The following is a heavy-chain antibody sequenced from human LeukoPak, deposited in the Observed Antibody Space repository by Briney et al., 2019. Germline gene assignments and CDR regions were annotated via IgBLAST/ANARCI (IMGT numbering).Heavy chain of an antibody. V-gene: IGHV5-51*01. CDR2: IYPGDSDT. CDR1: GYSFTSYW. D-gene: IGHD2-2*01. J-gene: IGHJ4*02. Sequence: GESLKISCKGSGYSFTSYWIGWVRQMPGKGLEWMGIIYPGDSDTRYSPSFQGQVTISADKSISTAYLQWSSLKASDTAMYYCARREIGYCSSTSCYRGDHYFDYWGQGTLVTVSS. CDR3: ARREIGYCSSTSCYRGDHYFDY.